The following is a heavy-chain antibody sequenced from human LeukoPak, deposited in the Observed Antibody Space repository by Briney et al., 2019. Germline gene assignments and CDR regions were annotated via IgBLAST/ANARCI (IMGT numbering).Heavy chain of an antibody. J-gene: IGHJ5*02. D-gene: IGHD2-21*02. V-gene: IGHV1-2*02. CDR3: AREMRYGGGDCTSWFDP. CDR2: INPNSGGT. CDR1: GYTFTDYY. Sequence: ASVKVSCKASGYTFTDYYMHWVRQAPGQGLEWMGWINPNSGGTNYAQKFQGRVTMTRDTSINTAYMELSSLRSDDTAVYYCAREMRYGGGDCTSWFDPWGQGTLVTVSS.